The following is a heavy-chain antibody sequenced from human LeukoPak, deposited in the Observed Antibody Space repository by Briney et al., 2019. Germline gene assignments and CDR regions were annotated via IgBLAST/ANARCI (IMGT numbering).Heavy chain of an antibody. V-gene: IGHV3-23*01. CDR1: GFTFSSYA. D-gene: IGHD6-13*01. CDR2: ISGSGGST. J-gene: IGHJ4*02. CDR3: AKSRERMAAAGFYYFDY. Sequence: GGSLRLSCAASGFTFSSYAMSWVRQAPGKGLGWVSAISGSGGSTYYADSVKGRFTISRDNSKNTLYLQMNSLRAEDTAVYYCAKSRERMAAAGFYYFDYWGQGTLVTVSS.